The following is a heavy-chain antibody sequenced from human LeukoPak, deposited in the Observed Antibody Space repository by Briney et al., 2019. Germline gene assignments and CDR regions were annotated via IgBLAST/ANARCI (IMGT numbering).Heavy chain of an antibody. CDR3: ARQFPDGSSPYYYYSYMDV. V-gene: IGHV4-38-2*01. J-gene: IGHJ6*03. CDR1: GYSISSGYY. CDR2: IYHSGST. D-gene: IGHD6-13*01. Sequence: SETLSLTCAVSGYSISSGYYWGWIRQPPGKGLEWIGSIYHSGSTYYNPSLKSRVTISVDTSKNQFSLKLSSVTAADTAVYYLARQFPDGSSPYYYYSYMDVWGKGTTVTVSS.